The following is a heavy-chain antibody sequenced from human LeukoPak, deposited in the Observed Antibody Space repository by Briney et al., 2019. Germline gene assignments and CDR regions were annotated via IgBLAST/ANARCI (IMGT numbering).Heavy chain of an antibody. Sequence: GGSLRLSCAASGFTFSSYGMHWVRQAPGKGLEWVAFIPSDGSDKYYADSVKGRFTISRDNSKNTLYLQMNSLRAEDTAVYYCAKSKRNGKMGRYYYYYMDVWGKGTTVTISS. CDR3: AKSKRNGKMGRYYYYYMDV. CDR2: IPSDGSDK. V-gene: IGHV3-30*02. J-gene: IGHJ6*03. CDR1: GFTFSSYG. D-gene: IGHD2-8*01.